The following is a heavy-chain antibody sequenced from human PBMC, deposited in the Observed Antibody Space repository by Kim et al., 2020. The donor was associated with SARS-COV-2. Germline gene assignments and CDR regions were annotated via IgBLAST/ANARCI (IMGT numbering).Heavy chain of an antibody. J-gene: IGHJ3*02. Sequence: TNYSPSLKSRVTISVDTSKNQFSLKLSSVTAADTAVDYCARELRGDAFDIWGQGTMVTVSS. CDR2: T. CDR3: ARELRGDAFDI. V-gene: IGHV4-59*01.